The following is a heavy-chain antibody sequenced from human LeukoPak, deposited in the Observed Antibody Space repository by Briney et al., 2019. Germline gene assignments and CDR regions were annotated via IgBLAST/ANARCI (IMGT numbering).Heavy chain of an antibody. J-gene: IGHJ4*02. CDR3: ARSRVVDRRGYFDF. CDR2: IGGSDDT. Sequence: GDSLRLSCVASGFTLSDYPMTWVRQSPGKGLEWVSTIGGSDDTYYADSVKGRFTISRDTSKNTLYLQIHSLGAEDTGVYYCARSRVVDRRGYFDFWGQGTLVTASS. V-gene: IGHV3-23*01. D-gene: IGHD2-2*01. CDR1: GFTLSDYP.